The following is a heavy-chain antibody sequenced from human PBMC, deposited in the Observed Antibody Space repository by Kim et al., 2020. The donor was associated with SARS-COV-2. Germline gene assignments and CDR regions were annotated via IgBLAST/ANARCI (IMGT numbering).Heavy chain of an antibody. J-gene: IGHJ6*02. CDR1: GFTFSRYG. V-gene: IGHV3-33*08. D-gene: IGHD3-10*01. CDR3: ARDYYYGSGSYYSWGYYGMDV. CDR2: IWYDGSNK. Sequence: GGSLRLSCAASGFTFSRYGMHWVRQAPGKGLEWVAVIWYDGSNKYYADSVKGRFTISRDNSKNTLYLQMNSLRAEDTAVYYCARDYYYGSGSYYSWGYYGMDVWGQGTTVTVS.